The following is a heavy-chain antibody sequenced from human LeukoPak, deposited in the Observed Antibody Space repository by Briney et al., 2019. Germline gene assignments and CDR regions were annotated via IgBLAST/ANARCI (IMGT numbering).Heavy chain of an antibody. D-gene: IGHD3-10*01. CDR2: INHSGST. J-gene: IGHJ4*02. CDR1: GGSFSGYY. Sequence: SETLSLTCAVYGGSFSGYYWSWIRQPPGKGLEWIGEINHSGSTNYNPSLKSRVTISVDTSKNQLSLKLSSVTAADTAVYYCARGGFFLDYWGQGTLVTVSS. V-gene: IGHV4-34*01. CDR3: ARGGFFLDY.